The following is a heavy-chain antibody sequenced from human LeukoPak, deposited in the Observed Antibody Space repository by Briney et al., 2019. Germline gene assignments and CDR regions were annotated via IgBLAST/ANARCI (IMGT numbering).Heavy chain of an antibody. V-gene: IGHV3-74*01. CDR3: ARLGRGGGYDVLTGLS. D-gene: IGHD3-9*01. J-gene: IGHJ5*02. CDR2: INTDGSST. CDR1: GFTFSSYW. Sequence: GESLRLSCAASGFTFSSYWMYWVRQAPGKGLVWVSRINTDGSSTSYVDSVKGRFTISRDNAKNTLYLQTNSLRIDDTAVYYCARLGRGGGYDVLTGLSWGQGTLVTVSS.